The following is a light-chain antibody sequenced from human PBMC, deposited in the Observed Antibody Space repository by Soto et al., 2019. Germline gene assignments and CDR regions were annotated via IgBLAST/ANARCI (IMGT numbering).Light chain of an antibody. CDR2: RND. CDR1: SSNIGSNN. J-gene: IGLJ2*01. CDR3: VPRDRRPSGLL. Sequence: VLSQAHSASGTPGQRLNICCPGVSSNIGSNNVYWYQQLPGTAPKLLIYRNDQRPSGVPDRFSGSKSGTSASLAISGLRSEDEADYYCVPRDRRPSGLLFGGGTKVTVL. V-gene: IGLV1-47*01.